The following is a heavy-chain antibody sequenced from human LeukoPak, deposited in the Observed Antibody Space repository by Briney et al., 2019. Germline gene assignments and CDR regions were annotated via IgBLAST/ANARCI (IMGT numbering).Heavy chain of an antibody. CDR2: INSDGSST. CDR1: GFTFSSYW. V-gene: IGHV3-74*01. D-gene: IGHD3-10*01. J-gene: IGHJ4*02. CDR3: ARDGLLWFGELFY. Sequence: GGSLRLSCAASGFTFSSYWMHWVRQAPGKGLVWVSRINSDGSSTSYADSVKGRLTISRDNAKNPLYLQMNSLRAEDTAVYYCARDGLLWFGELFYWGQGTLVTVSS.